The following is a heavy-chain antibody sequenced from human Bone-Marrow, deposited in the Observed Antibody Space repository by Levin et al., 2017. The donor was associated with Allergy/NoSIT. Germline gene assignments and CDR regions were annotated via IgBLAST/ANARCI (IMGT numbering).Heavy chain of an antibody. J-gene: IGHJ4*02. Sequence: GASVKVSCKASGGTFSSYAISWVRQAPGQGLEWMGGIIPIFGTANYAQKFQGRVTITADESTSTAYMELSSLRSEDTAVYYCARAQVTYSSGWFWVNRNEGGYYFDYWGQGTLVTVSS. CDR2: IIPIFGTA. CDR3: ARAQVTYSSGWFWVNRNEGGYYFDY. V-gene: IGHV1-69*13. CDR1: GGTFSSYA. D-gene: IGHD6-19*01.